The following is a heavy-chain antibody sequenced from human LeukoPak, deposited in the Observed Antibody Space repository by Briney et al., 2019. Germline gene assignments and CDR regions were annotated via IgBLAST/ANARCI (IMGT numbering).Heavy chain of an antibody. Sequence: WASVKVSCKASGGTFSSYAISWVRQAPGQGLEWMGGIIPIFGTANYAQKFQGRVTITADKSTSTAYMELSSLRSEDTAVYYCARLSGYDYPLFDYWGQGTLVTVSS. J-gene: IGHJ4*02. CDR3: ARLSGYDYPLFDY. V-gene: IGHV1-69*06. D-gene: IGHD5-12*01. CDR2: IIPIFGTA. CDR1: GGTFSSYA.